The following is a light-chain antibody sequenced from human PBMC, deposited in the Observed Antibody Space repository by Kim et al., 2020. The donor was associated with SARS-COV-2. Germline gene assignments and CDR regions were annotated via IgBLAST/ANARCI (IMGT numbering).Light chain of an antibody. Sequence: DIQMTQSPSSLSASVGDRVTITCQTSQDITNYLNWYQQKPGKAPKLLIYDASNLETGVPSRFSGSGSGTDFTFTISSLQPEDIATYYCQQYDNLTYTCRQGT. V-gene: IGKV1-33*01. CDR1: QDITNY. J-gene: IGKJ2*01. CDR2: DAS. CDR3: QQYDNLTYT.